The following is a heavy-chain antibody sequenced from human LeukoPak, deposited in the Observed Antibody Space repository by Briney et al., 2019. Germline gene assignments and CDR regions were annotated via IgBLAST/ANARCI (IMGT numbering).Heavy chain of an antibody. J-gene: IGHJ5*01. CDR3: VRDWDHFDFDS. CDR1: GFTFSNHW. V-gene: IGHV3-74*01. CDR2: INPAGNYG. Sequence: PGGSLRLSCAASGFTFSNHWIHWVRQAPGKGLVWVSRINPAGNYGNYADSVKGRFTISRDNAKNTVYLQMNSLRAEDTALFYCVRDWDHFDFDSWGQGTLVTVSS. D-gene: IGHD1-26*01.